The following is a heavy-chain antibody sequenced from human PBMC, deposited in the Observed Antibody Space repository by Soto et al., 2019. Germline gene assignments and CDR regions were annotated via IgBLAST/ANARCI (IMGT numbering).Heavy chain of an antibody. CDR3: AKEIRPNDY. V-gene: IGHV3-23*01. Sequence: GWSLRLSCAVSGLTFSNYAMSWLRQAPGKGLEWVSSISISGGDTNYAGSVKGRFTISRDNSKNTLYLQMNSLTAEDTAVYYCAKEIRPNDYWGRGTLVTVSS. CDR1: GLTFSNYA. CDR2: ISISGGDT. J-gene: IGHJ4*02.